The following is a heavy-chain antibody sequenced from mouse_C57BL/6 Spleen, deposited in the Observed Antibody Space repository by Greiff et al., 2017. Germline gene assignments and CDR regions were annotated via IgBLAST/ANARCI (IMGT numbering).Heavy chain of an antibody. Sequence: EVQLQQSGPVLVKPGASVKMSCKASGYTFTDYCMNWVKQSHGKGLEWIGVINPCNGGTSYNQKFKGKATLTVDKSSSTAYMERNSLTSEDSVVYYCARRNYYAMDYWGQGTSVTVSS. CDR1: GYTFTDYC. CDR2: INPCNGGT. CDR3: ARRNYYAMDY. J-gene: IGHJ4*01. V-gene: IGHV1-19*01.